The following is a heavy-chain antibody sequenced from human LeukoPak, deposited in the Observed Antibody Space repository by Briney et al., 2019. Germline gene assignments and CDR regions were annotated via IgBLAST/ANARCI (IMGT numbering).Heavy chain of an antibody. J-gene: IGHJ4*02. CDR3: AKVYSYGHEAYFDY. D-gene: IGHD5-18*01. CDR1: GFTFSSYA. V-gene: IGHV3-23*01. Sequence: GGSLRLSCAASGFTFSSYAMSWVRQAPGKGLEWVSAISGSGGSTYYADSVKGRFTISRDNSKDTLYLQMNSLRAEDTAVYYCAKVYSYGHEAYFDYWGQGTLVTVSS. CDR2: ISGSGGST.